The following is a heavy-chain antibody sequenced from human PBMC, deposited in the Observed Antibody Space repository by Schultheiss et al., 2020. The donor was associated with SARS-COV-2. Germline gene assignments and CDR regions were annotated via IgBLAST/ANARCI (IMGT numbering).Heavy chain of an antibody. CDR2: IKQDGSEK. V-gene: IGHV3-7*01. Sequence: GGSLRLSCAASGFTFSSYWMSWVRQAPGKGLEWVANIKQDGSEKYYVDSVKGRFTISRDNSKNTLYLQMNSLRAEDTAVYYCARAAYSSSWHNNWFDPWGQGTLVTVSS. CDR3: ARAAYSSSWHNNWFDP. D-gene: IGHD6-13*01. CDR1: GFTFSSYW. J-gene: IGHJ5*02.